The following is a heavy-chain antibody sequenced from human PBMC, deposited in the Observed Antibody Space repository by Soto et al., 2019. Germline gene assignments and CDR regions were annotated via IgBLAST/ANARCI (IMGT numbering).Heavy chain of an antibody. CDR3: ARDRGRSIIRLMGVDY. CDR2: ISSSSSYI. V-gene: IGHV3-21*01. D-gene: IGHD6-6*01. J-gene: IGHJ4*02. Sequence: EVQLVESGGGLVKPGGSLRLSCAASGFTFSSYSMNWVRQAPGKGLEWVSSISSSSSYIYYADSVKGRFTISRDNAKNSLYLQMNSLRAEDTAVYYCARDRGRSIIRLMGVDYWGQGTLVAVSS. CDR1: GFTFSSYS.